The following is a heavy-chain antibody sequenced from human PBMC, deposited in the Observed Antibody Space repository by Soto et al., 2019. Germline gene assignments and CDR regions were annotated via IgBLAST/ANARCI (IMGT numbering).Heavy chain of an antibody. D-gene: IGHD6-6*01. V-gene: IGHV3-30*18. J-gene: IGHJ6*02. CDR2: ISYDGSNK. Sequence: SCKASGFTFSSYGMHWVRQAPVKGLEWVAVISYDGSNKYYADSVKGRFTISRDNSKNTLYLQMNSLRAEDTAVYYCAKGLRRAARTYYYYYGMDVWGQGTTVTVSS. CDR1: GFTFSSYG. CDR3: AKGLRRAARTYYYYYGMDV.